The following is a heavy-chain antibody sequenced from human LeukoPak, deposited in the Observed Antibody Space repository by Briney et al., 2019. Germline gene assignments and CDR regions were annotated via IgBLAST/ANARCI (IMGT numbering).Heavy chain of an antibody. CDR3: ARFSSGYYSLDY. D-gene: IGHD3-22*01. CDR1: GGSFSGYY. J-gene: IGHJ4*02. V-gene: IGHV4-34*01. CDR2: INHSGST. Sequence: SETLSLTCAVYGGSFSGYYWSWIRQPPGKGLEWIGEINHSGSTNYNPSLKSRGTISVDTSKNQFSLKLSSVTAADTAVYYCARFSSGYYSLDYWGQGTLVTVSS.